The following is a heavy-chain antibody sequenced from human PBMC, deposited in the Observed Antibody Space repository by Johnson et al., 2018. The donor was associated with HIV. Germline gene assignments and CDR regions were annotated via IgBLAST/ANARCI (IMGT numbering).Heavy chain of an antibody. CDR2: ISYDGSTK. D-gene: IGHD6-25*01. Sequence: VESGGGLVQPGGSLRLSCAASGFTVSSNYMSWVRQAPGKGLEWVAVISYDGSTKYYADSVEGRFTISRDNSKNTLYLQMNSLRAEDTAVYYCALKAAFNDAFDIWGQGTMVTVSS. V-gene: IGHV3-30*03. CDR1: GFTVSSNY. CDR3: ALKAAFNDAFDI. J-gene: IGHJ3*02.